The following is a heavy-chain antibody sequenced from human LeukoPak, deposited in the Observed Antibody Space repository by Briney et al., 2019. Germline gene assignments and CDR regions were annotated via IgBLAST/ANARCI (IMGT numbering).Heavy chain of an antibody. J-gene: IGHJ4*02. CDR2: INSDGSST. CDR1: GFTFSSYW. V-gene: IGHV3-74*01. D-gene: IGHD4-23*01. CDR3: ARDQDFTVVTQNFDY. Sequence: GGSLRLSCAASGFTFSSYWMHWVRQAPGKGLVWVSRINSDGSSTSYADSVKGRFTISRDNAKNTLYLQMNSPRAEDTAVYYCARDQDFTVVTQNFDYWGQGTLVTVSS.